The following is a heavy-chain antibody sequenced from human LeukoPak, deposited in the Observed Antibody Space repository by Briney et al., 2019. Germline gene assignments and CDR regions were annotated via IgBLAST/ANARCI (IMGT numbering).Heavy chain of an antibody. Sequence: SVKVSCKISGYTLTDVSMHWVRQAPGKGLEWMGGFDPEGGETIYAQKFRGRVTMTEDPSADTAYMELRSLSSEDTAVYYCGIGRKFDWLLCHHWGQGTLVTVSS. CDR1: GYTLTDVS. CDR3: GIGRKFDWLLCHH. J-gene: IGHJ5*02. CDR2: FDPEGGET. D-gene: IGHD3-9*01. V-gene: IGHV1-24*01.